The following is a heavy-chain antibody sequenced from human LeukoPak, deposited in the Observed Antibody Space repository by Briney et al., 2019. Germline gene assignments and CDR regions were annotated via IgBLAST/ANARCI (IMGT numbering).Heavy chain of an antibody. J-gene: IGHJ4*02. D-gene: IGHD3-10*01. CDR1: GGSISSYY. Sequence: SETLSLTCTVSGGSISSYYWSWIRQPPGKGLEWIGYIYYSGSTYYNPSLKSRVTISVDTSKNQFSLKLSSVTAADPAVYYCGRDPRVMGVSDYWGQGTLVTVSS. V-gene: IGHV4-59*12. CDR2: IYYSGST. CDR3: GRDPRVMGVSDY.